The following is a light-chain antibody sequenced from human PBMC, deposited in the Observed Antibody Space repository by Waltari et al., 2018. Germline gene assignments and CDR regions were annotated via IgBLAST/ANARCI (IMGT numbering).Light chain of an antibody. J-gene: IGLJ1*01. CDR3: SSYTNTNTLDV. CDR1: ASDIGGYNY. Sequence: QSALTQPASVSGSPGQSITISCTGTASDIGGYNYVSWYQQHPGRAPKLLIFESNNRPSGVSARFSGSKSGNTASLTIPGLQAADEAYYYCSSYTNTNTLDVFGSGTKVTVL. V-gene: IGLV2-14*01. CDR2: ESN.